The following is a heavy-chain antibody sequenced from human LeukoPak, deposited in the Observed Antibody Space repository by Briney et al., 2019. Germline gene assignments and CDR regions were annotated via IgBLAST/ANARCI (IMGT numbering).Heavy chain of an antibody. CDR3: ANNYDSSGYYYGGHFQH. CDR2: ISGSGGST. CDR1: GFTFSSYA. D-gene: IGHD3-22*01. J-gene: IGHJ1*01. Sequence: GGSLRLSCAASGFTFSSYAMSWVRQAPGKGLEWVSAISGSGGSTYYADSVKGRFTISRDNSKNTLYLQMNSLRAEDTAVYYCANNYDSSGYYYGGHFQHWGQGTLVTVSS. V-gene: IGHV3-23*01.